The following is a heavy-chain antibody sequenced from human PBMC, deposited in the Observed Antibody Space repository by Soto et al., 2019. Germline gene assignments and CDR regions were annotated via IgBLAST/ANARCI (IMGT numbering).Heavy chain of an antibody. CDR1: GYTFSSYP. CDR2: ISPYNGNT. V-gene: IGHV1-18*01. Sequence: QVQLVQSGAEVKKPGASVKVSCKASGYTFSSYPITWVRQAPGQGLEWVGFISPYNGNTNYAQKFKGRVTMTTDTSTSTAYMDLRSLTADDTAVYYCARRNYYGSVTFDYWGQGTLVTVSS. J-gene: IGHJ4*02. D-gene: IGHD3-10*01. CDR3: ARRNYYGSVTFDY.